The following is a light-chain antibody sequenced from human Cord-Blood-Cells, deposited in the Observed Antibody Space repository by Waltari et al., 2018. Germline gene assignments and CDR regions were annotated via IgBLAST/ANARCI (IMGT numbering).Light chain of an antibody. CDR1: SSDVGGYNY. V-gene: IGLV2-14*01. CDR3: SSYTSSSTWV. CDR2: DVS. Sequence: QSALTQPASVSGSPGQSITISCTGTSSDVGGYNYVSWYQQHPGKAPKLIIYDVSNRPSGVSNRFSGSKSGNTASLTISGLQAEDEADYYYSSYTSSSTWVFGGGTKLTVL. J-gene: IGLJ3*02.